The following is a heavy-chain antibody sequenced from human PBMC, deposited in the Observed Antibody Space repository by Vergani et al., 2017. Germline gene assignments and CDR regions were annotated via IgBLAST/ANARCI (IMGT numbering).Heavy chain of an antibody. CDR1: GGSISSGGYY. CDR2: IYYSGST. V-gene: IGHV4-31*03. J-gene: IGHJ3*02. Sequence: QVQLQESGPGLVKPSQTLSLTCTVSGGSISSGGYYWSWIRPHPGKGLEWIGYIYYSGSTYYNPSLESRVTISVDTSKNQFSLKLSSVTAADTAGYYGAAYYYDSSGYYGIYAFDIWGQGTMVTVSS. D-gene: IGHD3-22*01. CDR3: AAYYYDSSGYYGIYAFDI.